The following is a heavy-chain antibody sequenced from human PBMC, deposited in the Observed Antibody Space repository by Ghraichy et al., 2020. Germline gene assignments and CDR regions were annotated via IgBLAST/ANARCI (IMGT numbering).Heavy chain of an antibody. CDR1: GFTVSSNY. D-gene: IGHD5-18*01. J-gene: IGHJ4*02. CDR2: IYSGGST. Sequence: GESLNISCAASGFTVSSNYMSWVRQAPGKGLEWVSVIYSGGSTYYADSVKGRFTISRHNSKNTLYLQMNSLRAEDTAVYYCARDSGTAMLDYWGQGTLVTVSS. V-gene: IGHV3-53*04. CDR3: ARDSGTAMLDY.